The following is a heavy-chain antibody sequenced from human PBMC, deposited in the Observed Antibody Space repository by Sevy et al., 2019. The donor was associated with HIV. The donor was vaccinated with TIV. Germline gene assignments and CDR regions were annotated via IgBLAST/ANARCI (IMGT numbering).Heavy chain of an antibody. V-gene: IGHV7-4-1*02. D-gene: IGHD6-19*01. CDR3: ARDHEGSSGWYVHFDC. Sequence: ASVKVSCKASGYTFTTYAMSWVRQAPGQGLEWLGWINTNTGNPTYAQGFTGRFVFSLDTSVSTAYLQISSLKAEDTAVYYCARDHEGSSGWYVHFDCWGQGTLVTVSS. CDR1: GYTFTTYA. CDR2: INTNTGNP. J-gene: IGHJ4*02.